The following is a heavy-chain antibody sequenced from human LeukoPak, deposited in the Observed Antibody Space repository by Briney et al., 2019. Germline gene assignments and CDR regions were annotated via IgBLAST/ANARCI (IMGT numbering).Heavy chain of an antibody. CDR1: GYTFTSYY. CDR3: ARALRMATIPGVNMNYFDY. V-gene: IGHV1-46*01. J-gene: IGHJ4*02. Sequence: GASVKVSSKASGYTFTSYYMHWVRQAPGQGLEWMGIINPIGGSTIYAQKFQGRVTMTRDTSTSTVYMELSSLRSEDTAVYYCARALRMATIPGVNMNYFDYWGQGTLVTVSS. CDR2: INPIGGST. D-gene: IGHD5-24*01.